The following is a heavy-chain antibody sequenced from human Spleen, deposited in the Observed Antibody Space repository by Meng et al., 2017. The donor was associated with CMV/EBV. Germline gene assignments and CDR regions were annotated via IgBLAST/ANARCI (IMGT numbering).Heavy chain of an antibody. J-gene: IGHJ4*02. V-gene: IGHV3-7*01. D-gene: IGHD3-3*01. CDR1: EFTFSTYW. CDR2: IKQDGGEK. CDR3: ARDQWIFGVLTKDY. Sequence: SEFTFSTYWMSWVRQAPGKGLEWVANIKQDGGEKYYVDSVKGRFTISRDNAKNSLYLQMNSLRAEDTAVYYCARDQWIFGVLTKDYWGQGTLVTVSS.